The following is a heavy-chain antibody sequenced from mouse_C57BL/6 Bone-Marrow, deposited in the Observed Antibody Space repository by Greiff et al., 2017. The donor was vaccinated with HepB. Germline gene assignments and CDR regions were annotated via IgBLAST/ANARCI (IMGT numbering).Heavy chain of an antibody. CDR3: ARSPLYYGSSSGYFDY. V-gene: IGHV1-66*01. J-gene: IGHJ2*01. CDR2: IYPGSGNT. Sequence: VQVVESGPELVKPGASVKISCKASGYSFTSYYIHWVKQRPGQGLEWIGWIYPGSGNTKYNEKFKGKATLTADTSSSTAYMQLSSLTSEDSAVYYCARSPLYYGSSSGYFDYWGQGTTLTVSS. CDR1: GYSFTSYY. D-gene: IGHD1-1*01.